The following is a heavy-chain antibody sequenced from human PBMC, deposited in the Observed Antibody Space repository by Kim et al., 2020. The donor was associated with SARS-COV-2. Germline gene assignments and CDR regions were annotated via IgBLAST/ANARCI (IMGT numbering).Heavy chain of an antibody. V-gene: IGHV1-69*02. D-gene: IGHD6-13*01. J-gene: IGHJ4*02. Sequence: YGKKFQGRVTITADKSKSTAYMELSSLRSEDTAVYYCARGEKVSSWYVDYWGQGTLVTVSS. CDR3: ARGEKVSSWYVDY.